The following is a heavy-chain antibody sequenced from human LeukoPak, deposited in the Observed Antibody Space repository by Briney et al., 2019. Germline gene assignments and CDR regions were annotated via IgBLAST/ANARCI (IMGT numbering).Heavy chain of an antibody. J-gene: IGHJ4*02. CDR1: GYTFVASH. V-gene: IGHV1-2*02. CDR2: ISPNSGDT. CDR3: ARPKLHLGELSLIVDY. D-gene: IGHD3-16*02. Sequence: ASVKVSCKASGYTFVASHIHWLRQAPGQGLEWMGWISPNSGDTNYAQKFQGRVTMTRDTSISTVYMEVSRLTSDDTAVYYCARPKLHLGELSLIVDYWGRGTLVTVSS.